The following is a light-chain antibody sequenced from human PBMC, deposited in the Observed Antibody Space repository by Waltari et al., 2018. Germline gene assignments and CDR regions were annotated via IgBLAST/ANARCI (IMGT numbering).Light chain of an antibody. CDR2: GAS. Sequence: IVLTQSPGTLSLSQGERATLSCRASQSVSSTYLAWYQQKPGQAPRLLIYGASSRATGIPDRFSGSASGTDFTLTISRLEPEDFAVYFCQQYGTSPTTFGQGTKVQI. CDR3: QQYGTSPTT. CDR1: QSVSSTY. V-gene: IGKV3-20*01. J-gene: IGKJ1*01.